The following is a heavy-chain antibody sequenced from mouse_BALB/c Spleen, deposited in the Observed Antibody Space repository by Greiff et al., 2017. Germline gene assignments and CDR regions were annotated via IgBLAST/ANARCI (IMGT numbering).Heavy chain of an antibody. CDR3: ARSPYYYGSSQGFDY. Sequence: EVKLVESGGGLVKPGGSLKLSCAASGFTFSSYAMSWVRQSPEKRLEWVAEISSGGSYTYYPDTVTGRFTISRDNAKNTLYLEMSSLRSEDTAMYYCARSPYYYGSSQGFDYWGQGTTLTVSS. V-gene: IGHV5-9-4*01. J-gene: IGHJ2*01. CDR2: ISSGGSYT. CDR1: GFTFSSYA. D-gene: IGHD1-1*01.